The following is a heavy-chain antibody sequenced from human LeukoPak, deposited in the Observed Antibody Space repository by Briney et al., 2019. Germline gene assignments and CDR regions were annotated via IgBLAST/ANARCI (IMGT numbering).Heavy chain of an antibody. V-gene: IGHV3-74*01. Sequence: GGSLRLSCAASGFTFSSYWMHWVRQAPGKGLVWVSRINSDGSSTSYADSVKGRFTISRDNAKNTLYLQMNSLRAEDTAVYYCARDARYNWNLGYYYYYYMDVWGKGTTVTVYS. CDR2: INSDGSST. J-gene: IGHJ6*03. CDR3: ARDARYNWNLGYYYYYYMDV. D-gene: IGHD1-7*01. CDR1: GFTFSSYW.